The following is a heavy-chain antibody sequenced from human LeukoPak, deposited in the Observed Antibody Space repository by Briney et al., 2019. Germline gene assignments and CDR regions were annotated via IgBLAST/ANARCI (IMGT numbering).Heavy chain of an antibody. Sequence: PSETLFLTCTVSGGSISSGGYYWSWIRQPPGKGLEWIGYIYYSGSTYYNPSLKSRVTISVDTSKNQFSLKLSSVTAADTAVYYCARVSNLGDFDYWGQGTLVTVSS. CDR3: ARVSNLGDFDY. CDR1: GGSISSGGYY. D-gene: IGHD3-16*01. J-gene: IGHJ4*02. CDR2: IYYSGST. V-gene: IGHV4-30-4*01.